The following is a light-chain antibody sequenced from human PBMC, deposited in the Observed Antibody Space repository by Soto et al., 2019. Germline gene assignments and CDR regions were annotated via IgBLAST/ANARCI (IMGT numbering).Light chain of an antibody. J-gene: IGLJ1*01. Sequence: QSALTQPTSVSGSPGQSITISCTGNSNDIGSYDYVSWYQQHPGKAPRLLIHEVSKRPSGVTDRFSGSKSGNTASLTVSGLQPEDEADYYCSSYAGRTLYVFGTGTKLTVL. CDR2: EVS. V-gene: IGLV2-8*01. CDR3: SSYAGRTLYV. CDR1: SNDIGSYDY.